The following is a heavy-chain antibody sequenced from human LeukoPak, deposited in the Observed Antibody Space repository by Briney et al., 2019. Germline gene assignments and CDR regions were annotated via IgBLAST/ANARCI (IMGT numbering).Heavy chain of an antibody. V-gene: IGHV4-34*01. D-gene: IGHD1-26*01. CDR1: GGSLSGYY. J-gene: IGHJ4*02. CDR3: ARQGSGSSYYYYTLPY. Sequence: SETLSLTCAVYGGSLSGYYWSWIRQPPGKGLEWTGEINHSGNTNYNPSLKSRVTMSVDTSKNHFYLELISVTAADTAVYYCARQGSGSSYYYYTLPYWGQGTLVTVSS. CDR2: INHSGNT.